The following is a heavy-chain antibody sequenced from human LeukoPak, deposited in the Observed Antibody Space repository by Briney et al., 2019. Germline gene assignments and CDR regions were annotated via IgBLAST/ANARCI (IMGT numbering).Heavy chain of an antibody. CDR2: IRSKANNYAT. CDR1: GFTFSGSA. J-gene: IGHJ4*02. Sequence: GGSLRLSCAASGFTFSGSAMHWVRQASGKGLEWVGRIRSKANNYATAYAASVKGRFTISRDDSKNTAYLQMNSLRAEDTALYYCARDRIAAGFDYWGQGTLVTVSS. V-gene: IGHV3-73*01. D-gene: IGHD6-6*01. CDR3: ARDRIAAGFDY.